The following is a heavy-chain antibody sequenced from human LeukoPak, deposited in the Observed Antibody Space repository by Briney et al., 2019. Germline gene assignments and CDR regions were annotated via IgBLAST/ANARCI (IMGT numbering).Heavy chain of an antibody. D-gene: IGHD2-21*02. J-gene: IGHJ4*02. CDR3: ARAKGAIVVVTAITYYFDY. Sequence: SETLSLTCAVYGGSFSGYYWSWIRQPPGKGLEWIGEINHSGSTNYNPSLKSRVTISVDTSKNQFSLKLSSVTAADTAVYYCARAKGAIVVVTAITYYFDYWGQGTLVTVSS. V-gene: IGHV4-34*01. CDR2: INHSGST. CDR1: GGSFSGYY.